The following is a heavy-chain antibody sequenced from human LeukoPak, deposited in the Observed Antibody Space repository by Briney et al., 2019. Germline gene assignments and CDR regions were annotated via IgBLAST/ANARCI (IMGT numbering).Heavy chain of an antibody. V-gene: IGHV1-2*02. D-gene: IGHD3-3*01. CDR1: GYTFTGYY. CDR2: INPNSGGT. J-gene: IGHJ6*03. Sequence: ASVKVSCKASGYTFTGYYMHWVRQAPGQGLEWMGWINPNSGGTNYAQKFQGRVIMTRDTSISTAYMELSSLRSEDTAVYYCARNDFWSGYGALYYYYMDVWGKGTTVTVSS. CDR3: ARNDFWSGYGALYYYYMDV.